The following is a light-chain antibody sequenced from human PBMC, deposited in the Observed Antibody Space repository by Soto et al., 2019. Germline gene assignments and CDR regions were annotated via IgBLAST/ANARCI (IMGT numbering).Light chain of an antibody. CDR1: SSNIGAGYD. V-gene: IGLV1-40*01. CDR3: QSYDSSLSGCV. CDR2: GNS. Sequence: QSALTQPPAGSGAPGQRVTISCTGSSSNIGAGYDVHWYQQLPGTAPKLLIYGNSNRPSGVPDRFSGSKSGTSASLAITGLQAEDEADYYCQSYDSSLSGCVFGTGTKVTVL. J-gene: IGLJ1*01.